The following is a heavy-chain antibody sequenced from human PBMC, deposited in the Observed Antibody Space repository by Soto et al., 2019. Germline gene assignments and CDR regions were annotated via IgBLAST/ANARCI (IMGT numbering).Heavy chain of an antibody. V-gene: IGHV3-30*18. J-gene: IGHJ4*02. Sequence: QVQLVESGGGVVQPGRSLRLSCAASGFTFSSYGMHWVRQAPGKGLEWVAVISYDGSNKYYADSVKGRFTISRDNSKNTLYLQMNSLRAEDTAVYYCAKAAGYSPAGSYDYWGQGNLVTVSS. CDR3: AKAAGYSPAGSYDY. CDR2: ISYDGSNK. CDR1: GFTFSSYG. D-gene: IGHD3-22*01.